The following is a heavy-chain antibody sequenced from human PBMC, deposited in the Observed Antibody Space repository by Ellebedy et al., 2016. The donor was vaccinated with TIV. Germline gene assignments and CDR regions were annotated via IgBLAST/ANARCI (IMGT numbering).Heavy chain of an antibody. CDR1: GFPFSNYA. CDR2: VSFDIDKK. CDR3: ARDLTQYASGAGLSGS. V-gene: IGHV3-30-3*01. Sequence: PWGSLRLSCEASGFPFSNYAMHWVRQSPRKGLEWVAIVSFDIDKKFYRDSVKGRFTISRDNSKNTLYLDMNSLGVDDTAVYYCARDLTQYASGAGLSGSWGQGTLVSVST. D-gene: IGHD2-2*01. J-gene: IGHJ5*02.